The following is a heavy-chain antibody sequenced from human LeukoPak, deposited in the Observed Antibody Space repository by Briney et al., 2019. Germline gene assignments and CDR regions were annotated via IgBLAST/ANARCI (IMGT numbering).Heavy chain of an antibody. D-gene: IGHD2-2*01. CDR2: IKRSGST. V-gene: IGHV4-34*01. CDR3: PREGVYCSSTSCYLGYFDY. CDR1: GGSFSGYY. Sequence: SETLSLTCAVYGGSFSGYYWSWIRQPPGKGLEWIGEIKRSGSTNYDPSLKSRVTISVDTSKTQFSLKLSSVTAADTPVYYCPREGVYCSSTSCYLGYFDYWGQGTLVTVSS. J-gene: IGHJ4*02.